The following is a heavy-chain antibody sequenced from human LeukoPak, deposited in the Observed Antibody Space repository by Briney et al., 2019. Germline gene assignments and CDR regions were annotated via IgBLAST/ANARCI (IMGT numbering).Heavy chain of an antibody. J-gene: IGHJ4*02. CDR1: GYSISSGYY. V-gene: IGHV4-38-2*01. D-gene: IGHD5-24*01. CDR3: ARVRGRDGYNFDY. Sequence: PSETLSFTCAVSGYSISSGYYWGWIRQPPGKGLEWIGSIYHSGSTYYNPSLKSRVTISVDTSKNQFSLKLSSVTAADTAVYYCARVRGRDGYNFDYWGQGTLVTVSS. CDR2: IYHSGST.